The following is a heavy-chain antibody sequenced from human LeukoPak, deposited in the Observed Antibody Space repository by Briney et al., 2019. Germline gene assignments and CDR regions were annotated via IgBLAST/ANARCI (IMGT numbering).Heavy chain of an antibody. CDR2: IKQDGSEQ. CDR1: GFTFSNYW. CDR3: ARGGGDFWSAYYSGYYFDY. V-gene: IGHV3-7*01. J-gene: IGHJ4*02. Sequence: GGSLRLSCAASGFTFSNYWMSWVRQAPGKGLEWVANIKQDGSEQYYVDSVKGRFTISRDNAASALYLQMNSLRAEDTAAYYCARGGGDFWSAYYSGYYFDYWGQGTLVTVSS. D-gene: IGHD3-3*01.